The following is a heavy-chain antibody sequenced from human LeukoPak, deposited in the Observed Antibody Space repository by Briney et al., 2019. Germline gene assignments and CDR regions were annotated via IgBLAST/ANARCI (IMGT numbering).Heavy chain of an antibody. Sequence: GGTLRLSCAASGFTVSSNYMSWVRQAPGKGLEWVSVIYSGGSTYYADSVKGRFTISRDNSKNTLYFQMYSLRAEDTAVYYCARLTGDIVVVPAAGGGKSYFDYWGQGTLVTVSS. CDR3: ARLTGDIVVVPAAGGGKSYFDY. CDR1: GFTVSSNY. J-gene: IGHJ4*02. D-gene: IGHD2-2*01. CDR2: IYSGGST. V-gene: IGHV3-66*01.